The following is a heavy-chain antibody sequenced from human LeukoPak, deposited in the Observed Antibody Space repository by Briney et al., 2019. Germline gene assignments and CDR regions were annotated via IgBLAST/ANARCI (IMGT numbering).Heavy chain of an antibody. CDR3: ARFTYTAPFDY. J-gene: IGHJ4*02. CDR2: IYYRGST. CDR1: SGSISSYY. Sequence: SETLSLTCTVSSGSISSYYWSWIRQSPGKGLEWIGYIYYRGSTNYNPSLKSRVTISVDTSKNQFSLKLSSVTAADTAVYYCARFTYTAPFDYWGQGTLVTVSS. D-gene: IGHD5-18*01. V-gene: IGHV4-59*08.